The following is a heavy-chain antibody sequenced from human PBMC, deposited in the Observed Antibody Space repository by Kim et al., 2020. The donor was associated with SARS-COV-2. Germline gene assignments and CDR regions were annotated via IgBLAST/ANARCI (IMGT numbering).Heavy chain of an antibody. J-gene: IGHJ5*02. CDR2: MYDGGTT. V-gene: IGHV4-59*01. Sequence: SETLSLTCSVSGGTMSSYYWTWIRQPPGKGLEWIGNMYDGGTTNYNPSLESRVTISIDTSKNQFSLKLTSVTAADTAIYYCARDLRAVAGTWVGYFDPWGQGTLVSVSS. CDR1: GGTMSSYY. D-gene: IGHD6-19*01. CDR3: ARDLRAVAGTWVGYFDP.